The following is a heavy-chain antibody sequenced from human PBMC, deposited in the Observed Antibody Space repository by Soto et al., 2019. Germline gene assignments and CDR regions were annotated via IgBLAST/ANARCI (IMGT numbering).Heavy chain of an antibody. V-gene: IGHV3-30-3*01. CDR3: ARTFDTITCYFDY. D-gene: IGHD3-9*01. Sequence: GGSLRLSCTASEFSFSSYAMHWIRQSPGKGLEWVAVISFNGNSLHYADSVKDRFTISRDNSKSTLYLQMNNMRTEDTAVYYCARTFDTITCYFDYWGQGTLVTVSS. J-gene: IGHJ4*02. CDR1: EFSFSSYA. CDR2: ISFNGNSL.